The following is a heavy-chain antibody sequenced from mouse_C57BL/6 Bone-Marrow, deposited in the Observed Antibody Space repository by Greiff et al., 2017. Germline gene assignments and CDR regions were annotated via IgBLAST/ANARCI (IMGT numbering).Heavy chain of an antibody. CDR1: GYTFTSYT. Sequence: VQLQQSGAELARPGASVKMSCKASGYTFTSYTMHWVKQRPGRGLEWIGYINPSSGYTKYNQKFKDKATLTADKSSSTAYMQLSSLTSEDSAVYYCARSRLRSYFGYWGQGTTLTVSS. CDR2: INPSSGYT. CDR3: ARSRLRSYFGY. V-gene: IGHV1-4*01. D-gene: IGHD2-2*01. J-gene: IGHJ2*01.